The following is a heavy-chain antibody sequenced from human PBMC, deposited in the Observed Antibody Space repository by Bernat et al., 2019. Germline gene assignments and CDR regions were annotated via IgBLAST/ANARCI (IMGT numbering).Heavy chain of an antibody. CDR3: AREDDTHDY. D-gene: IGHD3-9*01. Sequence: QVQLVESGGGVVQPGRSLRLSCAASGFTFSNYAMHWVRQAPGKGLEWVAVISYDGSNKYYADSVKGRFTISRDNSKNTLYLQMNSLRAEDTAVYYCAREDDTHDYWDQGTLFTVSS. J-gene: IGHJ4*02. CDR2: ISYDGSNK. CDR1: GFTFSNYA. V-gene: IGHV3-30-3*01.